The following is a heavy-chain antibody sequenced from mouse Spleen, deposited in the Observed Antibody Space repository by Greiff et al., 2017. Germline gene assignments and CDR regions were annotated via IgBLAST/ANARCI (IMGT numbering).Heavy chain of an antibody. D-gene: IGHD2-4*01. Sequence: EVQLQQSGPGLVKPSQSLSLTCSVTGYSITSGYYWNWIRQFPGNKLEWMGYISYDGSNNYNPSLKNRISITRDTSKNQFFLKLNSVTTEDTATYYCARDRGLYYDYDGDYYAMDYWGQGTSVTVSS. CDR3: ARDRGLYYDYDGDYYAMDY. V-gene: IGHV3-6*02. CDR2: ISYDGSN. J-gene: IGHJ4*01. CDR1: GYSITSGYY.